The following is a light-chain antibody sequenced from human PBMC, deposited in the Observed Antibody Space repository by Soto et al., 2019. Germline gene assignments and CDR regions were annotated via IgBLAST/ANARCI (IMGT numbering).Light chain of an antibody. CDR1: QSISSN. V-gene: IGKV3-15*01. J-gene: IGKJ1*01. Sequence: EIVMTQSPATLSVSPGDRATISCRASQSISSNFAWYRQKPGQAPRLLIYDASTRATAAPAMFSGSASGKEFPPTISRLQSDDFGVYFCQQYYHWPRTFGQGTKVDIK. CDR3: QQYYHWPRT. CDR2: DAS.